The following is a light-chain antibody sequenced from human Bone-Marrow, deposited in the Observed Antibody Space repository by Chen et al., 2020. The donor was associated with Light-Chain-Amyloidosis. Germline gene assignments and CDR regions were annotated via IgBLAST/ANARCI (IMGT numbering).Light chain of an antibody. J-gene: IGLJ2*01. CDR2: RDT. CDR1: DLPTKY. Sequence: SYELTQPPSVSVSPGQTARITCSGDDLPTKYAYWYQKKPGQAPVLVIHRDTERPSGISERISGSRSGTIATLTISGDQAEEEADYHSQSADSSGTYGVIFGGGTKLTVL. V-gene: IGLV3-25*02. CDR3: QSADSSGTYGVI.